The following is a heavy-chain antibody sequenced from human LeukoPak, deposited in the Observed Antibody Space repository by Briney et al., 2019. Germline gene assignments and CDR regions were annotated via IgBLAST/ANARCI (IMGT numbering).Heavy chain of an antibody. Sequence: ASVKVSCKASGYTFTNYYMHWVRQAPGQGLEWMGWLNPKTGVTDYAQKFQGRATLSRDTSISTAYMELSRLRSDDTALYYCATVHMTTVTNDVRDACDMWGQGTMVTVSS. CDR1: GYTFTNYY. CDR2: LNPKTGVT. J-gene: IGHJ3*02. D-gene: IGHD4-17*01. CDR3: ATVHMTTVTNDVRDACDM. V-gene: IGHV1-2*02.